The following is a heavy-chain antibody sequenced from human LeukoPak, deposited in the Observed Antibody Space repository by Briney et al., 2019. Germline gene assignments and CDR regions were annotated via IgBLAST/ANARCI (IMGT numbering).Heavy chain of an antibody. CDR2: IYYSGST. J-gene: IGHJ4*02. D-gene: IGHD3-22*01. Sequence: SETLSLTCTVSGGSISSSSYYWGWIRQPPGKGLEWIGSIYYSGSTYYNPSLKSRVTISVDTSKNQFSLKLRSVTAADTAVYYCARPRTFYYDRSGYYEYWGQGTLVTVSS. CDR1: GGSISSSSYY. CDR3: ARPRTFYYDRSGYYEY. V-gene: IGHV4-39*01.